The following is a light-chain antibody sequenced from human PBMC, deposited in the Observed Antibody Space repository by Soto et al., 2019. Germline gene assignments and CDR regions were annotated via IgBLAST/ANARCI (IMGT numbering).Light chain of an antibody. CDR3: QQCDDFPRK. CDR2: DGF. Sequence: DIQMTQSPTSLAASVGDKVSITCQAGQDISKYLNWYQQQPGKAPKLLIYDGFNLEAGVPSRFSGSASGTLFTLTISGLPPEDFATYYCQQCDDFPRKFGQGTK. V-gene: IGKV1-33*01. J-gene: IGKJ2*01. CDR1: QDISKY.